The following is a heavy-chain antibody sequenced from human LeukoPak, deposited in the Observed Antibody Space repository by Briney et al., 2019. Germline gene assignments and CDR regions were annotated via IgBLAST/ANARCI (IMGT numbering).Heavy chain of an antibody. Sequence: GESLKISCKSSGYSFTSYWNGWVRQMPGKGLEWMGIIYPGDFDTSYNSSLQGQVTISVDKSISTAYLQWSSLKASDSGMYYCARGDSGSYDYWGQGTLVTVSS. V-gene: IGHV5-51*01. CDR1: GYSFTSYW. CDR3: ARGDSGSYDY. J-gene: IGHJ4*02. D-gene: IGHD1-26*01. CDR2: IYPGDFDT.